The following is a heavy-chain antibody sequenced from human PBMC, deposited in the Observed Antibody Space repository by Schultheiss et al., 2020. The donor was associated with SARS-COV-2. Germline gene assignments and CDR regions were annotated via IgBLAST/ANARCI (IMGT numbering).Heavy chain of an antibody. J-gene: IGHJ2*01. V-gene: IGHV4-31*03. Sequence: SETLSLTCTVSGGSISSGGYYWSWIRQHPGKGLEWIGYIYYSGSTYYNPSLKSRVTISVDTSKNQFSLKLSSVTAADTAVYYCARETVVVIAIPLISYFDLWGRGTLVTVSS. CDR2: IYYSGST. D-gene: IGHD2-21*01. CDR3: ARETVVVIAIPLISYFDL. CDR1: GGSISSGGYY.